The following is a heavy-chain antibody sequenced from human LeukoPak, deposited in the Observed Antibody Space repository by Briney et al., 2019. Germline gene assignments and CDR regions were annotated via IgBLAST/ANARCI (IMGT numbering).Heavy chain of an antibody. V-gene: IGHV3-30-3*01. Sequence: GGSLRLSCAASGFTFSSYAMHWVRQAPGKGLEWVAVISYDGSNKYYADSVKGRFTISRDNAKNSLYLQMNSLRAEDTAVYYCARDDEQQQRQSSGGYYYYGMDVWGQGTTVTVSS. D-gene: IGHD6-13*01. CDR3: ARDDEQQQRQSSGGYYYYGMDV. CDR1: GFTFSSYA. CDR2: ISYDGSNK. J-gene: IGHJ6*02.